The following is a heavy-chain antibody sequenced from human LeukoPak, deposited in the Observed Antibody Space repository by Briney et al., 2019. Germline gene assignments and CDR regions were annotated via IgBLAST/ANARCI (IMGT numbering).Heavy chain of an antibody. Sequence: SETLSLTCAVYGGSFSGYYWSWIRQPPGKGLEWIGEINHSGSTNYNPSLKSRVTISVDTSKNQFSLKLSSVTDADTAVYYCARGPCLWASCYRRFDYWGQGTLVTVSS. D-gene: IGHD2-2*02. J-gene: IGHJ4*02. CDR3: ARGPCLWASCYRRFDY. V-gene: IGHV4-34*01. CDR1: GGSFSGYY. CDR2: INHSGST.